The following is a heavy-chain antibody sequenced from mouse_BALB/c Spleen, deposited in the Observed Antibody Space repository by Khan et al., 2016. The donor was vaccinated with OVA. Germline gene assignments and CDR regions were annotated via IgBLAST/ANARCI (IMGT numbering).Heavy chain of an antibody. V-gene: IGHV2-6-2*01. CDR2: IWSDGRT. CDR1: GFSLTNFG. Sequence: QVQLQQSGPDLVAPSQSLSITCTVSGFSLTNFGVHWVRQPPGKGLEWLVVIWSDGRTTYNSALKSRLSISKDNSKSQVFLKMNSRQTDDTAMYYCARHRFGYFDVWGAGTTVTVSS. CDR3: ARHRFGYFDV. J-gene: IGHJ1*01.